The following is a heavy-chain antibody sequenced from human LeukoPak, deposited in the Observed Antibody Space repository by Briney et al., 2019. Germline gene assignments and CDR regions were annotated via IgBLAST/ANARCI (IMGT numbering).Heavy chain of an antibody. CDR1: GFTFTRYW. V-gene: IGHV3-74*01. J-gene: IGHJ3*02. Sequence: PGGSLRLSCAASGFTFTRYWMHWVRQAPGKGLVWVSRVNSDGSSTTYADSVKGRFTISRDNAENTLYLQMSSLRAEDTAVYYCAREDSHLRVAFDMWGQGTMVTVSS. D-gene: IGHD2-15*01. CDR2: VNSDGSST. CDR3: AREDSHLRVAFDM.